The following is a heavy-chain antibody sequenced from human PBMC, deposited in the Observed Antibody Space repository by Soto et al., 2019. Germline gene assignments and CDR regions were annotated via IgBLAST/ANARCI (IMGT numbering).Heavy chain of an antibody. V-gene: IGHV4-30-4*01. CDR2: IHSSGSI. CDR3: ARDLDGLHDDTSGPFPRPG. D-gene: IGHD3-22*01. Sequence: SETLSLTCTVSGGSISSDDYYWGWIRQAPGRGLEWIGYIHSSGSIYYNPSLKSRATMSIDTAGNQFSLKVSSVTVADTAVYYCARDLDGLHDDTSGPFPRPGWGQGTLVTVSS. CDR1: GGSISSDDYY. J-gene: IGHJ1*01.